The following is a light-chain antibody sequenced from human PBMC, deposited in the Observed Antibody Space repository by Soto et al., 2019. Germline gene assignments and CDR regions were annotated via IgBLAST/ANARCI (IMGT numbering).Light chain of an antibody. J-gene: IGKJ1*01. CDR3: QQYDISPWT. V-gene: IGKV3-20*01. CDR2: DSS. Sequence: IVLTQSPAPLSLSPGERATPSCRASQSVSSYLAWYQQKPGQAPRLLIYDSSTRATGFPDRFSGSGSGTDVTLTIIRLELEDFAGYYCQQYDISPWTFGQGTKV. CDR1: QSVSSY.